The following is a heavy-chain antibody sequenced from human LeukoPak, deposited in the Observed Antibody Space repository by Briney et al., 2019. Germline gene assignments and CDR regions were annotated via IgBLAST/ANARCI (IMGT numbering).Heavy chain of an antibody. CDR3: ARRVVVVPAAILQSRYFDL. CDR1: GGSFSGYY. V-gene: IGHV4-34*01. D-gene: IGHD2-2*01. J-gene: IGHJ2*01. CDR2: INHSGST. Sequence: PSETLSLTCAVYGGSFSGYYWSWIRQPPGKGLEWSGEINHSGSTNYNPSLKSRVTISVDTSKNQFSLKLSSVTAADTAVYYCARRVVVVPAAILQSRYFDLWGRGTLVTVSS.